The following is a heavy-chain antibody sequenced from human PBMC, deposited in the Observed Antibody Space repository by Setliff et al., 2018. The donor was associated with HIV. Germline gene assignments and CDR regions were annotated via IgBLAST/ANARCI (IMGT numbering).Heavy chain of an antibody. D-gene: IGHD5-12*01. Sequence: GASVKVSCKASGDTFSSYAISWVRQAPGQGLEWMGGIIPVLGLSYYAQKLQGRVAMTTDTSTSTAYMELRSLRSDDTAVYYCARDILPVEMATICDYWGQGTLVTVSS. V-gene: IGHV1-69*10. CDR3: ARDILPVEMATICDY. J-gene: IGHJ4*02. CDR1: GDTFSSYA. CDR2: IIPVLGLS.